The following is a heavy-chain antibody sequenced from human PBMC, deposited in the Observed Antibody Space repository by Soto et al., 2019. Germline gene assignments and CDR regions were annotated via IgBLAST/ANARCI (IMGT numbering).Heavy chain of an antibody. Sequence: HPGGSLRLSCAASGFTLSSYSMNWVRQAPGKGLEWVSYISSSSSTIYYADSVKGRFTISRDNAKNSLYLQMNSLRAEDTAVYYCARELYSSSWNDAFDIWGQGTMVTVSS. CDR2: ISSSSSTI. CDR1: GFTLSSYS. CDR3: ARELYSSSWNDAFDI. V-gene: IGHV3-48*01. D-gene: IGHD6-13*01. J-gene: IGHJ3*02.